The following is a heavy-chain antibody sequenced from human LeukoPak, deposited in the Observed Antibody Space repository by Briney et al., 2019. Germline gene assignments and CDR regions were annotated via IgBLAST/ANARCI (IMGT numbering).Heavy chain of an antibody. V-gene: IGHV3-74*01. D-gene: IGHD4-17*01. CDR3: ARDPNGDYIGAFDM. J-gene: IGHJ3*02. Sequence: GGSLRLSCAASGFTFSSYWMHWVRQGPGKGLVWVSRTDSDGSQTDYEDSVKGRFTISRDNAKNTLFLHMNSLRAEDTATYYCARDPNGDYIGAFDMWGQGTMVTVS. CDR2: TDSDGSQT. CDR1: GFTFSSYW.